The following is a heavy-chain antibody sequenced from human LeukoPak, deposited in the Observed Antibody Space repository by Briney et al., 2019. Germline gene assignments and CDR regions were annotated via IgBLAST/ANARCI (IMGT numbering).Heavy chain of an antibody. Sequence: GGSLRLSCAASGFTFSSYAMSWVRQAPGKGLEWVSAISGSGDTTYYADSVKGRFTISRDNSTNTLYLQMNSLRAEDTAVYYCAKDPYSYDSSGYPTFDYWGQGTLVTVSS. CDR2: ISGSGDTT. CDR3: AKDPYSYDSSGYPTFDY. J-gene: IGHJ4*02. V-gene: IGHV3-23*01. D-gene: IGHD3-22*01. CDR1: GFTFSSYA.